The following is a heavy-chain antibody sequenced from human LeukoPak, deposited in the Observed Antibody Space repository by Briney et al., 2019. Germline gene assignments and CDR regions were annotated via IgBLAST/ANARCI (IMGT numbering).Heavy chain of an antibody. V-gene: IGHV3-20*04. CDR1: GFTFDDYG. J-gene: IGHJ4*02. CDR3: TKSRISFSGQADH. Sequence: PGGSLRLSCAASGFTFDDYGMSWVRQAPGKGLEWVFGINWNGGSTGYADSVKGRFTSSRDNAKNSLYLQMNSLRAEETAVYYCTKSRISFSGQADHWGQGTLVTVSS. CDR2: INWNGGST. D-gene: IGHD5-12*01.